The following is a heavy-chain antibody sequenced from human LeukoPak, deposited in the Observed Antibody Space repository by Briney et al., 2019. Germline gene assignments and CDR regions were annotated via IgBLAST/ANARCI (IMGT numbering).Heavy chain of an antibody. V-gene: IGHV3-9*01. CDR3: VKDTIPLFRGVTLGFDY. CDR2: ISWNSASI. J-gene: IGHJ4*02. Sequence: GGSLRLSCEVSGFTFDDYAVHWVRQAPGKGLEGVSGISWNSASIGYADSVKGRFTISRDNAKNSLYLQMNSLRTEDTALYYCVKDTIPLFRGVTLGFDYWGQGTLVTVSS. CDR1: GFTFDDYA. D-gene: IGHD3-10*01.